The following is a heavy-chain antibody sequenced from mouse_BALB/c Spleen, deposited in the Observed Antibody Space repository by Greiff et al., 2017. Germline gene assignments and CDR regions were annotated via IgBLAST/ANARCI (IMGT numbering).Heavy chain of an antibody. CDR3: ARSRVQAWFAY. CDR1: GFTFSSFG. CDR2: ISSGSSTI. Sequence: EVQVVESGGGLVQPGGSRKLSCAASGFTFSSFGMHWVRQAPEKGLEWVAYISSGSSTIYYADTVKGRFTISRDNPKNTLFLQMTSLRSEDTAMYYCARSRVQAWFAYWGQGTLVTVSA. J-gene: IGHJ3*01. V-gene: IGHV5-17*02.